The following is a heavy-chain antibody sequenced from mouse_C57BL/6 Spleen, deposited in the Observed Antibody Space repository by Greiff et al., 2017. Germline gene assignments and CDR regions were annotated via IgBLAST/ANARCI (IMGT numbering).Heavy chain of an antibody. Sequence: VQLKESGPGLVKPSQSLSLTCSVTGYSITSGYYWNWIRQFPGNKLEWMGYISYDGSNNYNPSLKNRISITRDTSKNQFFLKLNSVTTEDTATYYCARDRGYYYYFDYWGQGTTLTVSS. V-gene: IGHV3-6*01. CDR3: ARDRGYYYYFDY. J-gene: IGHJ2*01. CDR1: GYSITSGYY. CDR2: ISYDGSN. D-gene: IGHD1-1*01.